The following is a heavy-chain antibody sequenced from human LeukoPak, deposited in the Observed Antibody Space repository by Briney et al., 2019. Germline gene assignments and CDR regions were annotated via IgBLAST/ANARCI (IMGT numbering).Heavy chain of an antibody. CDR1: GGSISSYY. CDR2: IYYSGST. J-gene: IGHJ4*02. V-gene: IGHV4-59*01. Sequence: PSETLSLTCTVSGGSISSYYWSWIRQPPGKGLEWIGYIYYSGSTNYNPSLKSRVTISVDTSKNQFSLKLSSVTAADTAVYYCARENVIQRGNFDYRGQGTLVTVSS. D-gene: IGHD5-18*01. CDR3: ARENVIQRGNFDY.